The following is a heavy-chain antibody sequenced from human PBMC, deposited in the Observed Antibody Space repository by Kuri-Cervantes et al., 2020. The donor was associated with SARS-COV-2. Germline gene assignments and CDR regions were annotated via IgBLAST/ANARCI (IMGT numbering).Heavy chain of an antibody. D-gene: IGHD6-6*01. V-gene: IGHV1-2*02. Sequence: ASVKVSCKASGYTSTGYYMHWVRQAPGQGLEWMGWINPNSGGTNYAQKFQGRVTMTRDTSISTAYMELSRLRSDDTAVYYCARAAGYSSSSGRFDYWGQGTLVTVSS. J-gene: IGHJ4*02. CDR3: ARAAGYSSSSGRFDY. CDR2: INPNSGGT. CDR1: GYTSTGYY.